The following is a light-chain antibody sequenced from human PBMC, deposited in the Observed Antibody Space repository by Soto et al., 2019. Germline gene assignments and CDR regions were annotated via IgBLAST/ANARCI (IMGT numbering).Light chain of an antibody. Sequence: DTPMTQSPSTLSASVGDTVTITCRARQSINNWLAWYQQKPEKVPKLMIYGASTLEDGVPSRVSGSRSGTEFTLTINSLQPDDFATYYCQRYDGYFGQGTKLEIK. CDR2: GAS. CDR1: QSINNW. V-gene: IGKV1-5*01. J-gene: IGKJ2*01. CDR3: QRYDGY.